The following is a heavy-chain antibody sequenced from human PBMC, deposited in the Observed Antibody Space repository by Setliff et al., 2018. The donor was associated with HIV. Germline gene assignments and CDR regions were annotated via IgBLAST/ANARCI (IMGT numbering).Heavy chain of an antibody. Sequence: WASVKVSCKASGYTFTSYDINWVRQATGQGLEWMGWMNPNSGNTGYAQKFQGRVTMTRNTSISTAYMELSSLRSEDTAMYYCARERRYCSGGSCSKFFDYWGQGTLVTVSS. CDR3: ARERRYCSGGSCSKFFDY. J-gene: IGHJ4*02. CDR2: MNPNSGNT. CDR1: GYTFTSYD. V-gene: IGHV1-8*01. D-gene: IGHD2-15*01.